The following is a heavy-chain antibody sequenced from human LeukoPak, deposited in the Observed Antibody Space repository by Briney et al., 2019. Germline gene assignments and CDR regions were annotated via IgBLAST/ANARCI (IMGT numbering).Heavy chain of an antibody. J-gene: IGHJ4*02. V-gene: IGHV1-8*01. CDR1: GYTFINYD. D-gene: IGHD7-27*01. CDR3: ARSPPNWGFDY. CDR2: MSPNSGNT. Sequence: GASVKVSCKASGYTFINYDINWVRQATGQGPEWVGLMSPNSGNTGYAQNFQGRVTITSDTSIRTAYMELSSLRSEDTAVYYCARSPPNWGFDYRGQGILVTVSS.